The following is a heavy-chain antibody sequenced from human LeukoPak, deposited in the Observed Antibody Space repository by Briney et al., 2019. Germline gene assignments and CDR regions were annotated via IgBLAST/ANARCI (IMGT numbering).Heavy chain of an antibody. V-gene: IGHV3-7*01. Sequence: PSETLSLTCTVSGGSISSYYWSWVRQAPGKGLEWVANIKQDGSEKYYVDSVKGRFTISRDNAKNSLYLQMNSLRAEDTAVYYCARHEYSYGYSWAFDIWGQGTMVTVSS. CDR3: ARHEYSYGYSWAFDI. D-gene: IGHD5-18*01. CDR1: GGSISSYY. CDR2: IKQDGSEK. J-gene: IGHJ3*02.